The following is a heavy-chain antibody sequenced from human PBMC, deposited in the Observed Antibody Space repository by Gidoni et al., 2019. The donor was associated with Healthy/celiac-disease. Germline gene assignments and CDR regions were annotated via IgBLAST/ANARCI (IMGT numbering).Heavy chain of an antibody. CDR3: Y. J-gene: IGHJ4*02. Sequence: QLQLQESGPGLVKPSETLSLTCTVSGGSISSSSYYWGWIRQPPGKGLEWIGSIYYSGSTYSNPSLKSRVTISVDTAVYYCARQRTIFGVVIRTYYFDYWGQGTLVTVSS. CDR2: IYYSGST. CDR1: GGSISSSSYY. D-gene: IGHD3-3*01. V-gene: IGHV4-39*01.